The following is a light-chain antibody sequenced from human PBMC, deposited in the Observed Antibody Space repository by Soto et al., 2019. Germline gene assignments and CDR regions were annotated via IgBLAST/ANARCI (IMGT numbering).Light chain of an antibody. V-gene: IGLV1-40*01. CDR1: SSNIGAGYD. Sequence: QSVLTQPPSVSGAPGQRVTISCTGISSNIGAGYDVHWYQQLPGTAPKLLIFGNTNRPSGVPDRFSSSKSGTSASLAITGLKAENEADYYCQSYDSSLIGVVFGGGTKLTVL. J-gene: IGLJ2*01. CDR3: QSYDSSLIGVV. CDR2: GNT.